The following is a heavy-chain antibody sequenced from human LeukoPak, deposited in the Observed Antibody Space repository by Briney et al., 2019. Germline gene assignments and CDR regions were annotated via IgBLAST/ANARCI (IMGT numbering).Heavy chain of an antibody. D-gene: IGHD3-22*01. CDR1: GFTVSSNY. V-gene: IGHV3-7*01. Sequence: GGSLRLSCAASGFTVSSNYMSWVRQAPGKGLEWVANIKQDGSEKYYVDSVKGRFTISRDNAKNSLYLQMNSLRAEDTAVYYCARDQGSSGYPLGFDIWGQGTMVTVSS. J-gene: IGHJ3*02. CDR3: ARDQGSSGYPLGFDI. CDR2: IKQDGSEK.